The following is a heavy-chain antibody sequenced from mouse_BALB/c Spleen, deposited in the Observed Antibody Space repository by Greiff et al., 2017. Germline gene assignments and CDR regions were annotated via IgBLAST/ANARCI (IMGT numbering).Heavy chain of an antibody. V-gene: IGHV14-3*02. D-gene: IGHD1-1*01. CDR3: ARSRYYGSSYRYYYAMDY. Sequence: EVKLMESGAELVKPGASVKLSCTASGFNIKDTYMHWVKQRPEQGLEWIGRIDPANGNTKYDPKFQGKATITADTSSNTAYLQLSSLTSEDTAVYYCARSRYYGSSYRYYYAMDYWGQGTSVTVSS. CDR1: GFNIKDTY. CDR2: IDPANGNT. J-gene: IGHJ4*01.